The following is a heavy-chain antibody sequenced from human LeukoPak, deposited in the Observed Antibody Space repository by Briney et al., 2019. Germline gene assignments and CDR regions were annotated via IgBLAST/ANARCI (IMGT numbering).Heavy chain of an antibody. J-gene: IGHJ3*02. CDR1: GFTFSNYG. V-gene: IGHV3-30*18. CDR2: ISYAGSNK. CDR3: AKSYSGYYDDAFDI. D-gene: IGHD3-22*01. Sequence: PGGSLRLSCAASGFTFSNYGMHWVRQAPGKGLEWVALISYAGSNKYYADSVKGRFTISRDNSKNTLYLQMNSLRAEDTAVFYCAKSYSGYYDDAFDIWGRGTMVTVSS.